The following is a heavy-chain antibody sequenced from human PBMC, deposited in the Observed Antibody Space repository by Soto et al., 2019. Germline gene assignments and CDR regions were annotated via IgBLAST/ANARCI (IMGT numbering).Heavy chain of an antibody. D-gene: IGHD2-15*01. J-gene: IGHJ1*01. CDR1: GYIFTAHS. V-gene: IGHV1-46*01. Sequence: QVQLVQSGAEVKKPGASVKVSCKTSGYIFTAHSMHWVRQAPGQGLEWMCVVNPSGGSAQYVQSFEGRVNLTRDTSTSTFYMELSSLRSEDTAVYYCAREENCRGGTCYSEYFHHWGQGTLVTDSS. CDR3: AREENCRGGTCYSEYFHH. CDR2: VNPSGGSA.